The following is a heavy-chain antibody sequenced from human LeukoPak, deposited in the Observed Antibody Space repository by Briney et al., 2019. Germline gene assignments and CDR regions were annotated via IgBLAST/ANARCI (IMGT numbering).Heavy chain of an antibody. CDR1: GYTFTGHY. CDR3: ARVTGGIAGD. CDR2: INPNSGGT. V-gene: IGHV1-2*02. Sequence: AASVKVSCKASGYTFTGHYMHWVRQAPGQGLEWMGWINPNSGGTNYAQKFQGRVTMTRDTSISTAYMELSRLRSDDTAVYYCARVTGGIAGDWGQGTLVTVSS. D-gene: IGHD6-13*01. J-gene: IGHJ4*02.